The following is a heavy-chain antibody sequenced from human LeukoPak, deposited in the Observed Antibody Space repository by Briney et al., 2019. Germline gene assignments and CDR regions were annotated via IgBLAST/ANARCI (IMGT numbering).Heavy chain of an antibody. V-gene: IGHV1-18*01. CDR2: ISAYNGNT. Sequence: GASVKVSCKASGYTFSNYGISWVRQAPGQGLEWMGWISAYNGNTKYAQKFQGRVTLTTDTSTSTAYMELRSLRSDDTAAYYCARGLPPRRNYDSRGYYSYYFDYWGQGTLVTVSS. D-gene: IGHD3-22*01. CDR1: GYTFSNYG. J-gene: IGHJ4*02. CDR3: ARGLPPRRNYDSRGYYSYYFDY.